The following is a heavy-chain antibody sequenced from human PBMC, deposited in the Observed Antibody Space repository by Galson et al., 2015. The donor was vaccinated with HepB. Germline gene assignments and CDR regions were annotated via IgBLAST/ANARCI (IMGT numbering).Heavy chain of an antibody. CDR2: IYPGDSDT. CDR3: ATYTTVQGAYDAVDI. V-gene: IGHV5-51*01. Sequence: QSGAEVKKPGESLKISCKGSGYGFASYWIGWARQMPGKGLEWMGVIYPGDSDTRYSPSFQGHVTMSVDKSFSTAYLQWSSLRASDTAMYYCATYTTVQGAYDAVDIWGRGTLVTVST. J-gene: IGHJ3*02. CDR1: GYGFASYW. D-gene: IGHD4-17*01.